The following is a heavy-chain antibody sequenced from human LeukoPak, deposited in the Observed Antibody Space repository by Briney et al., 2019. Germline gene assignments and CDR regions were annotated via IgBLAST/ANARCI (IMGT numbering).Heavy chain of an antibody. CDR1: GFTFSSYW. J-gene: IGHJ4*02. Sequence: GGSLRLSCAASGFTFSSYWMSWVRQAPGKGLEWVANIKQDGSEKYYVDSVKGRFTISRDNAKNSLYLQMNSLRAEDTAVYYCAREDIDSGSYFDYWGQGTLVTVSS. CDR3: AREDIDSGSYFDY. CDR2: IKQDGSEK. D-gene: IGHD1-26*01. V-gene: IGHV3-7*03.